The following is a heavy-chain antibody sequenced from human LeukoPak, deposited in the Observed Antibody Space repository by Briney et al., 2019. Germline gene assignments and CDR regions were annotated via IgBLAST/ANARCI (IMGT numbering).Heavy chain of an antibody. J-gene: IGHJ4*02. V-gene: IGHV4-39*07. CDR1: DGSISSATYY. Sequence: SETLSLTCTVSDGSISSATYYWGWIRQPPNKGLDWIGSFFYTGSTYYSPSLKSRVTISVGTSENQVSLKLSSVTAADTAVYYCARGKYIDSGSYNVFDSWGQGILVTVSS. CDR2: FFYTGST. CDR3: ARGKYIDSGSYNVFDS. D-gene: IGHD3-10*01.